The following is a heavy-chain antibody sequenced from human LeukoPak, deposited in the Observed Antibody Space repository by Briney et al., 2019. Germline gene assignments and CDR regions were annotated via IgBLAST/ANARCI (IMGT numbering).Heavy chain of an antibody. J-gene: IGHJ3*02. CDR2: IRSKAYGGTT. CDR1: GFTFGDYA. V-gene: IGHV3-49*04. Sequence: GGSLRLSCTASGFTFGDYAMSWVRQAPGKGLEWVGFIRSKAYGGTTEYAASVKGRFTISRDDSKSIAYLQMNSLKTEDTAVYYCTSLIGRTLNDAFDIWGQGTMVTASS. CDR3: TSLIGRTLNDAFDI. D-gene: IGHD1-1*01.